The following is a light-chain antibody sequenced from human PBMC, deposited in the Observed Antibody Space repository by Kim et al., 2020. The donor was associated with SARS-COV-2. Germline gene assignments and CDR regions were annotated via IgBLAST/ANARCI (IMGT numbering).Light chain of an antibody. CDR2: GAS. V-gene: IGKV3-20*01. CDR1: QSVTTSY. J-gene: IGKJ1*01. CDR3: QQYASLPVT. Sequence: EIVLTQSPGPLSLSPGERATLSCRASQSVTTSYLAWYQQEIGQAPRLLIYGASSRATGIPDRFSGSGSGTDFTLTISRLEPDDFAVYYCQQYASLPVTFGQGTKVDIK.